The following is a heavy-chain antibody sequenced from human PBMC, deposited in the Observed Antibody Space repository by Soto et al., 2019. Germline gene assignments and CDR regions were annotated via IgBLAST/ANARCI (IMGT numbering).Heavy chain of an antibody. CDR2: MNPNSGNT. J-gene: IGHJ3*02. V-gene: IGHV1-8*01. CDR3: ARGRGYCSSTSCRHAFDI. D-gene: IGHD2-2*01. CDR1: GYTFTSYD. Sequence: ASVKVSCKASGYTFTSYDINWVRQATGQGLEWMGWMNPNSGNTGYAQKFQGRVTMARNTSISTAYMELSSLRSEDTAVYYCARGRGYCSSTSCRHAFDIWGQGTMVTVSS.